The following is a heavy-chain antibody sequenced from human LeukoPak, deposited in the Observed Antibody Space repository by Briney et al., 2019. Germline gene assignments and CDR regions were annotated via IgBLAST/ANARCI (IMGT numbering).Heavy chain of an antibody. CDR1: GGTFSSYA. CDR3: ARDKWELLGPFDY. V-gene: IGHV1-69*04. D-gene: IGHD1-26*01. J-gene: IGHJ4*02. CDR2: IIPILGIA. Sequence: GASVKVSCKASGGTFSSYAISWVRQAPGQGLEWMGRIIPILGIANYAQKFQGRVTITADKSTSTAYMELSSLRSEDTAVYCCARDKWELLGPFDYWGQGTLVTVSS.